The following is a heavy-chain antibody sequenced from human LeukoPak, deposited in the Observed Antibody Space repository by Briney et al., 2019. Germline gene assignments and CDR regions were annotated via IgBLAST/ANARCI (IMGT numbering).Heavy chain of an antibody. J-gene: IGHJ4*02. D-gene: IGHD6-19*01. V-gene: IGHV3-30*03. CDR2: ISYDGSNK. CDR1: GFTFSSYG. CDR3: ARVSYSSGWYFDY. Sequence: PGGSLRLSCAASGFTFSSYGMHWVRQAPGKGLEWVAVISYDGSNKYYADSVKGRFTISRDNSKNTLYLQMNSLRAEDTAVYYCARVSYSSGWYFDYWGQGTLVTVSS.